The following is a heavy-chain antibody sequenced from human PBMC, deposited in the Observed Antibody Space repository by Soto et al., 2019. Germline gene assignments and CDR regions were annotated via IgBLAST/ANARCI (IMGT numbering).Heavy chain of an antibody. D-gene: IGHD3-10*01. V-gene: IGHV1-2*04. CDR1: GYTFTGYY. Sequence: QVQLVQSGAEVKKPGASVKVSCKASGYTFTGYYMHWVRQAPGQGLEWMGWINPNSGGTNYAQKFQGWVTMTRDTAISTAYMELSRLRSDDTAVYYCARGAGSYYNPKNYYYYYMDVWGKGTTVTVSS. J-gene: IGHJ6*03. CDR3: ARGAGSYYNPKNYYYYYMDV. CDR2: INPNSGGT.